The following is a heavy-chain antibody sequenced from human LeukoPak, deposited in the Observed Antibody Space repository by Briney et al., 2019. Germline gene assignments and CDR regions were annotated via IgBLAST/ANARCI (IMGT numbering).Heavy chain of an antibody. D-gene: IGHD3-9*01. V-gene: IGHV4-30-2*01. CDR3: ARAPYDILTGYFLFDS. CDR1: GSAVSSDDHF. J-gene: IGHJ4*02. CDR2: IYHRGST. Sequence: PSETLSLTCAVSGSAVSSDDHFWSWIRQPPGRGLEWIGYIYHRGSTVYNPSLRSRVTVSLDKSRNQFSLNLYSVTAADTAVYYCARAPYDILTGYFLFDSWGQGTLITVSS.